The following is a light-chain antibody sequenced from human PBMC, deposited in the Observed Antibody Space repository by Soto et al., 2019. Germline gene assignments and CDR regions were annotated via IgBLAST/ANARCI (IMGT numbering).Light chain of an antibody. Sequence: DIQMTQSPSALSASGGDRVTITCRASQSVSTWLAWYQQKPGTAPNLLIYKASSLEGGVPSRFSGSGSGTEFNIPIRSRQPDDFATYYCQQYNTCPLTFGGGTTVEIK. CDR3: QQYNTCPLT. V-gene: IGKV1-5*03. J-gene: IGKJ4*01. CDR2: KAS. CDR1: QSVSTW.